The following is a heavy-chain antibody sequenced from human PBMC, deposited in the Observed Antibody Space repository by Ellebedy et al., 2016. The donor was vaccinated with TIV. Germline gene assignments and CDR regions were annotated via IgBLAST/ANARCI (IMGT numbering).Heavy chain of an antibody. CDR3: ARRESSVWYWNY. CDR1: GFTFSSYA. J-gene: IGHJ4*02. CDR2: ISGSGGST. Sequence: GGSLRLSXAVSGFTFSSYAMSWVRQAPGKGLEWVSAISGSGGSTYYADSVKGRFTISRDNSKNTLYLQMNSLSDEDTAVYFCARRESSVWYWNYWGQGTLVTVSS. V-gene: IGHV3-23*01. D-gene: IGHD6-19*01.